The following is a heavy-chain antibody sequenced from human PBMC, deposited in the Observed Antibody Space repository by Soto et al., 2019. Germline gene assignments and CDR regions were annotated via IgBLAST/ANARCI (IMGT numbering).Heavy chain of an antibody. D-gene: IGHD4-17*01. CDR1: GGSIRSSSSY. V-gene: IGHV4-39*07. CDR3: ARASMDYGDYNDY. CDR2: IYYLGNT. Sequence: SETLSLTCSVSGGSIRSSSSYWGWIRQPPGKGLEWVGSIYYLGNTYYNPSLRSRVTISVDTSKNQFSLKLSSVTAADTAVFYCARASMDYGDYNDYWGQGILVTVSS. J-gene: IGHJ4*02.